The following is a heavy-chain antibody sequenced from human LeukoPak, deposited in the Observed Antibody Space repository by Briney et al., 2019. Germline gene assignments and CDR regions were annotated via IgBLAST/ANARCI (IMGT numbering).Heavy chain of an antibody. D-gene: IGHD4-11*01. J-gene: IGHJ4*02. CDR1: GGPIRGTSYY. CDR2: VSYSGSP. Sequence: SETLSLTCIVSGGPIRGTSYYWGWIRQSPGKGLEWIGSVSYSGSPYYNPSLKSRVAISIDTSKNLFSLELTSVTAADTAVYYCARPLTGYSNTFVYWGQGTMVTASS. CDR3: ARPLTGYSNTFVY. V-gene: IGHV4-39*01.